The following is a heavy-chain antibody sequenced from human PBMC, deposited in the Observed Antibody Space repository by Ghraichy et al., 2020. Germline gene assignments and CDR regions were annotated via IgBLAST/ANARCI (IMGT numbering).Heavy chain of an antibody. CDR2: IYYSGST. D-gene: IGHD2-21*02. CDR3: ARFSSSITAILHY. V-gene: IGHV4-59*01. Sequence: SQTLSLTCTVSGTSMNNYYWTWIRQPPGKGLEWIGYIYYSGSTNYNPSLKSRVTISVDTSKNQFSLNLSSVTAADTAVYYCARFSSSITAILHYWGQGTLVTVSS. CDR1: GTSMNNYY. J-gene: IGHJ4*02.